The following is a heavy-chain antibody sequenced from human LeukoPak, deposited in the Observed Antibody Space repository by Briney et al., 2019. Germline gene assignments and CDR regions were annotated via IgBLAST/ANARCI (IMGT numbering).Heavy chain of an antibody. CDR3: ARGDSYYSSSWYGGNWFDP. V-gene: IGHV1-46*01. Sequence: ASVKVSCKASGYTFTSYYMHWVRQAPGQGLEWMGIINPSGGSTSYAQKFQGRVTMTRDMSTSTVYMELSSLRSEDTAVYYCARGDSYYSSSWYGGNWFDPWGQGTLVTVSS. CDR2: INPSGGST. J-gene: IGHJ5*02. CDR1: GYTFTSYY. D-gene: IGHD6-13*01.